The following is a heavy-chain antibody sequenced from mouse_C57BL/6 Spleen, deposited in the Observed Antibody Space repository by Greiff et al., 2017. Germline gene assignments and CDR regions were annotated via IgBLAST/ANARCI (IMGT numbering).Heavy chain of an antibody. V-gene: IGHV1-61*01. CDR1: GYTFTSYW. CDR2: IYPSDSET. D-gene: IGHD4-1*01. CDR3: ARRTLGLRYFDV. J-gene: IGHJ1*03. Sequence: QVQLQQPGAELVRPGSSVKLSCKASGYTFTSYWMDWVKQRPGQGLEWIGNIYPSDSETHYNQKFKDKATLTVDKSSSTAYMQRSSLTSEDSAVYYCARRTLGLRYFDVWGTGTTVTVSS.